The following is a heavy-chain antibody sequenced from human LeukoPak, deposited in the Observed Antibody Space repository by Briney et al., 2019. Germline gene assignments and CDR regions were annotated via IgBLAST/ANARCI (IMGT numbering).Heavy chain of an antibody. CDR2: IIPIFGTA. CDR3: ASGVRSLEWVNWFDP. D-gene: IGHD3-3*01. Sequence: ASVTVSCKASGGTFSSYAISWVRQAPGQGLEWMGGIIPIFGTANYAQKFQGRVTITTDESTSTAYMELSSLRSEDTAVYYCASGVRSLEWVNWFDPSGQGTLVTVYS. J-gene: IGHJ5*02. V-gene: IGHV1-69*05. CDR1: GGTFSSYA.